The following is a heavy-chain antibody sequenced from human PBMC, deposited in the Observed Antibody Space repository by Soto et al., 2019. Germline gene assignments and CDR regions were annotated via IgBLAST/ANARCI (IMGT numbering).Heavy chain of an antibody. CDR1: GQSFSGHS. CDR3: ARGSGIVALPGELEDVKYDY. D-gene: IGHD1-1*01. J-gene: IGHJ4*02. CDR2: IKESGGT. Sequence: QVQLQQWGAGLVKPSETLSLSCAVYGQSFSGHSWAWIRQPPGKGLEWIGEIKESGGTNYNPSLKSRVTISTDTSKNQFSLKLSSVSAADTAAYFCARGSGIVALPGELEDVKYDYWGQGTLVNVSS. V-gene: IGHV4-34*01.